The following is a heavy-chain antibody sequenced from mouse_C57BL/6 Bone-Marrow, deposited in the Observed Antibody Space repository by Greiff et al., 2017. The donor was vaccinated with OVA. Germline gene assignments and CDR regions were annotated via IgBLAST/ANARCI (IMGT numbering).Heavy chain of an antibody. V-gene: IGHV10-1*01. CDR1: GFSFNTYA. Sequence: EVQLMESGGGLVQPKGSLKLSCAASGFSFNTYAMNWVRQAPGKGLEWVARIRSKSNNYATYYADSVKDRFTISRDDSESMLYLQMNNLKSEDAALYYCVRHVGFAYWGQGTLVTVSA. CDR2: IRSKSNNYAT. J-gene: IGHJ3*01. CDR3: VRHVGFAY.